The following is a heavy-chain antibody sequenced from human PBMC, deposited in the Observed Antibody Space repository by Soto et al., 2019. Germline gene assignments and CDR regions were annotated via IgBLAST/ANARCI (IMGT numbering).Heavy chain of an antibody. CDR2: ITGSGYST. CDR1: GFTFSRHA. J-gene: IGHJ4*02. Sequence: VQLLESGGGLVQPGGSLRLSCAVSGFTFSRHAMSWVRTAPGKGLECVSSITGSGYSTDYADSVKGRFTISRDKSKSTLYLQMTSLRAEDTAVYYCAKDLQFSGLLSAQTFDYWGQGTQVTVSS. D-gene: IGHD6-19*01. V-gene: IGHV3-23*01. CDR3: AKDLQFSGLLSAQTFDY.